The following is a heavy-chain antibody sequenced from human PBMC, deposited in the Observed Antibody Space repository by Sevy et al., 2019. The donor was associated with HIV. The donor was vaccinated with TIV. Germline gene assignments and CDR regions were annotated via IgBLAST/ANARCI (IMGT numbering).Heavy chain of an antibody. V-gene: IGHV3-23*01. CDR3: AKDLTSYYASSGYFDY. Sequence: GGSLRLSCSASGFTFSSYAMSWVRQAPGKGLDWVSAISGRAGSTYYADSVKGRFTISRDNSKITLNLQMNSLRAEDTAVYYCAKDLTSYYASSGYFDYWGQGTLVTVSS. D-gene: IGHD3-22*01. J-gene: IGHJ4*02. CDR1: GFTFSSYA. CDR2: ISGRAGST.